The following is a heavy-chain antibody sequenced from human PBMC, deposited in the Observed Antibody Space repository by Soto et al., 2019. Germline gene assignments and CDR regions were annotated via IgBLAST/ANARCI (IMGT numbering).Heavy chain of an antibody. J-gene: IGHJ3*01. D-gene: IGHD3-22*01. CDR1: GYPLINHY. CDR3: ARAVGPRGLNDAFDV. V-gene: IGHV1-2*02. Sequence: XAVKVACRASGYPLINHYIHWVRQAPGQGLEWMGWITPNSGATKYAQKFQGRVTMTRDASINTAYVDVTGLTFDDTAVYLCARAVGPRGLNDAFDVWGQGTLVTVSS. CDR2: ITPNSGAT.